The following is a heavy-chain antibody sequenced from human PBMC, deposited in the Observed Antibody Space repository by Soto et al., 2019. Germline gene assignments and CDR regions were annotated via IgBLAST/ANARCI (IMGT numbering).Heavy chain of an antibody. CDR1: GFSFSTYD. Sequence: EVQLVQSGGGLVQPGGSLRLSCAASGFSFSTYDIQWVRQAAGKGLEWVSAIGTGGDTHYSGSVKGRFTITRENAKSSSYLQMNSLRGEDTAVYYCARDPSGWGLDVWGQGTTVTVSS. CDR2: IGTGGDT. J-gene: IGHJ6*02. V-gene: IGHV3-13*01. D-gene: IGHD2-15*01. CDR3: ARDPSGWGLDV.